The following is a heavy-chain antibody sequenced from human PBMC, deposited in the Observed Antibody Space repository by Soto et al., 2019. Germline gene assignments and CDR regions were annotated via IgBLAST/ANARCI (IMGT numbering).Heavy chain of an antibody. Sequence: QITLKESGPTLVKPTQTLTLTCTFSGFSLSTSGVGVGWIRQPPGKALEWLALIYWNDDKRYSPSLKSRLTITKDTSKNQVVLTMTNMDPVDTDTYYCAHRQDGYYDSSGYYGHFDYWGQGTLVTVYS. V-gene: IGHV2-5*01. CDR2: IYWNDDK. J-gene: IGHJ4*02. CDR1: GFSLSTSGVG. D-gene: IGHD3-22*01. CDR3: AHRQDGYYDSSGYYGHFDY.